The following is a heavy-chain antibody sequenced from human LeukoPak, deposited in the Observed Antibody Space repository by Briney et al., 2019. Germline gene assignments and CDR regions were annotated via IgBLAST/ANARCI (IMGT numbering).Heavy chain of an antibody. CDR1: GFTFSSYW. CDR3: ARRRYSGSSQHFDY. CDR2: IKQDGSEK. D-gene: IGHD1-26*01. Sequence: GGSLRLSCAASGFTFSSYWMSWVRQAPGKGLEWVANIKQDGSEKYYVDSVKGRFTISRDNAKNSLYLQMSSLRAEDTAVYYCARRRYSGSSQHFDYWGQGTLVTVSS. J-gene: IGHJ4*02. V-gene: IGHV3-7*01.